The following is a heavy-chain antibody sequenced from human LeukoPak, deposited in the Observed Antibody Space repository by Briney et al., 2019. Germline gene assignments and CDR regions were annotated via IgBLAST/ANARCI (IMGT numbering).Heavy chain of an antibody. CDR2: IYSGGST. J-gene: IGHJ4*02. Sequence: GGSLRLSCAASGFTVSSNYMSWVRQAPGKGLEWVSVIYSGGSTYYADSVKGRFTISRDNSKNTLYLQMNSLRAEDTAVYYCARGSSYYDISGYYFDSWGQGTLVTVSS. CDR3: ARGSSYYDISGYYFDS. V-gene: IGHV3-53*01. D-gene: IGHD3-9*01. CDR1: GFTVSSNY.